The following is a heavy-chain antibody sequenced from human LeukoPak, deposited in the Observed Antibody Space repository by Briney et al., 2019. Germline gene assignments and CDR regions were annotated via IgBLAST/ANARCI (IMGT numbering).Heavy chain of an antibody. Sequence: GGSLRLSCAASGFTFSSYWMSWVRQAPGKGLEWVSAISGSGGSTYYADSVKGRFTISRDNSKNTLYLQMNSLRAEDTAVYYCAKDQVGHPLYSSSWYGFDYWGQGTLVTVSS. CDR2: ISGSGGST. J-gene: IGHJ4*02. CDR1: GFTFSSYW. CDR3: AKDQVGHPLYSSSWYGFDY. D-gene: IGHD6-13*01. V-gene: IGHV3-23*01.